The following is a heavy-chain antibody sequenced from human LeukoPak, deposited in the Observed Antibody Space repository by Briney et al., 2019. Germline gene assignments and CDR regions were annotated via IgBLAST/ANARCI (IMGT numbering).Heavy chain of an antibody. CDR3: ARERRGRRGYCSGGSCHHGWFDP. J-gene: IGHJ5*02. CDR2: INHSGST. CDR1: GGSFSGYY. V-gene: IGHV4-34*01. D-gene: IGHD2-15*01. Sequence: PSETLPLTCAVYGGSFSGYYWSWIRQPPGKGLEWIGEINHSGSTNYNPSLKSRVTISVDTSKNQFSLKLSSVTAADTAVYYCARERRGRRGYCSGGSCHHGWFDPWGQGTLVTVSS.